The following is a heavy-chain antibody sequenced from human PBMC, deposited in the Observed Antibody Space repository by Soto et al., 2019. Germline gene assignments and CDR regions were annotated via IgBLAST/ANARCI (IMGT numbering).Heavy chain of an antibody. V-gene: IGHV3-23*01. D-gene: IGHD3-22*01. CDR2: ISGSGGST. CDR3: AKGREIYYYDSSGYADAFDI. Sequence: GFLRLCHAASGVTLSCYSMDWVRQAPGKGLEYVSGISGSGGSTYSADSVKGRFTISRDNSKNTLYLQMNSLRAEDTAVYYCAKGREIYYYDSSGYADAFDIWGQGTMVTVSS. CDR1: GVTLSCYS. J-gene: IGHJ3*02.